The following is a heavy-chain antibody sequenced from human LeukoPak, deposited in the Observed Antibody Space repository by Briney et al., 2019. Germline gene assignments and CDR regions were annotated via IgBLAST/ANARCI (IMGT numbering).Heavy chain of an antibody. CDR1: GYSISSNFY. D-gene: IGHD1-26*01. CDR2: IYHSGST. V-gene: IGHV4-38-2*02. Sequence: SETLSLTCTVSGYSISSNFYWGWIRQSPAKGLEWIGSIYHSGSTYYNPSLKNRITISVDTSTNQFSLKLSSVTASDTAMYYCARTGYLGIDYWGQGTLVTVSS. J-gene: IGHJ4*02. CDR3: ARTGYLGIDY.